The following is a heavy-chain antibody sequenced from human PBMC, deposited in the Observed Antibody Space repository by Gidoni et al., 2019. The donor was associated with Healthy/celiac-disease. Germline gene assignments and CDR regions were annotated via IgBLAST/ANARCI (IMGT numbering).Heavy chain of an antibody. Sequence: QVQLVQSGAEVKKPGSSVKVSCKASGGTFSSYAISWVRQAPGQGLEWMGRIIPILGIANYAQKFQGRVTITADKSTSTAYMELSSLRSEDTAVYYCARDSGYCSSTSCYYYYGMDVWGQGTTVTVSS. CDR1: GGTFSSYA. V-gene: IGHV1-69*04. CDR3: ARDSGYCSSTSCYYYYGMDV. D-gene: IGHD2-2*01. J-gene: IGHJ6*02. CDR2: IIPILGIA.